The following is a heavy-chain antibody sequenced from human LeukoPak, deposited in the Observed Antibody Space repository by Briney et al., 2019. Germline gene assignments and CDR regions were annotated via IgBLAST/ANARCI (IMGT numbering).Heavy chain of an antibody. Sequence: SEALSLTCTVSGGSISSSSSYWGWIRQPPGKGLEWVGSIYYTASTYYNPSLKSRVTISVDTSKNQFSLKLSSVTAADTAVYYCARGLISYYYDSSGYYHNWFDPWGQGTLVTVSS. CDR1: GGSISSSSSY. CDR3: ARGLISYYYDSSGYYHNWFDP. D-gene: IGHD3-22*01. V-gene: IGHV4-39*07. J-gene: IGHJ5*02. CDR2: IYYTAST.